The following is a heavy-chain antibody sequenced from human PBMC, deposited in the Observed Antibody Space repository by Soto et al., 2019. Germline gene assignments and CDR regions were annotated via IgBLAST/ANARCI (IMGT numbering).Heavy chain of an antibody. Sequence: SVKVSCNSSVYALTSYYIHWVRQAPGQGLEWMGWINPNSGDTNYAQKFQGRVTMTRDTSFSTAYMELSSLRSDDTAVYYCATRYSYVHFWGQGTLVTASS. V-gene: IGHV1-2*02. CDR2: INPNSGDT. D-gene: IGHD5-18*01. CDR3: ATRYSYVHF. CDR1: VYALTSYY. J-gene: IGHJ4*02.